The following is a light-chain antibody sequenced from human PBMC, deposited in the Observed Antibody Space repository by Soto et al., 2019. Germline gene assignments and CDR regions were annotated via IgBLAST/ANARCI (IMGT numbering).Light chain of an antibody. CDR2: ATS. Sequence: EIVLTQSPGTLSLSPGERASLSCRASQSVYTTFLAWYQQKPGQAPRLLIYATSTRATGIPDRFSGSGSGTDFTLTISRLEPEDFAVYYCQQYGSSLWTFGPGTKVEIK. V-gene: IGKV3-20*01. J-gene: IGKJ1*01. CDR1: QSVYTTF. CDR3: QQYGSSLWT.